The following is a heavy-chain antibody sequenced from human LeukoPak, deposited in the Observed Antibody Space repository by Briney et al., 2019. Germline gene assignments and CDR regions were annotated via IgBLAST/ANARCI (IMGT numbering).Heavy chain of an antibody. D-gene: IGHD4-23*01. V-gene: IGHV3-21*01. CDR2: INGRSSNI. CDR1: GFTFSTST. J-gene: IGHJ5*02. Sequence: PGGSLRLSCAASGFTFSTSTLSWFRQAPGKGLEWVSSINGRSSNIKHADSVRGRFTISRDNAKSSLYLQMDSLRAEDTAVYYCARIPNNGNFPNWFDPWGQGTLVTVSS. CDR3: ARIPNNGNFPNWFDP.